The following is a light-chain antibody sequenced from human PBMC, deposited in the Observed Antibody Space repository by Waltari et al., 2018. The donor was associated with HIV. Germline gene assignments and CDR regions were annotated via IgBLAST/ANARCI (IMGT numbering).Light chain of an antibody. CDR3: QTWDSGIRV. Sequence: QVVLTQSPSASAFLGASVKITCTTSSGHSTYAIAGHQQQPEKGPRYLRQVSNDGSHNKGDGIPDRFSGSSSGAERYLTISSLQSDDEADYYCQTWDSGIRVFGGGTRLTVL. CDR2: VSNDGSH. J-gene: IGLJ3*02. V-gene: IGLV4-69*01. CDR1: SGHSTYA.